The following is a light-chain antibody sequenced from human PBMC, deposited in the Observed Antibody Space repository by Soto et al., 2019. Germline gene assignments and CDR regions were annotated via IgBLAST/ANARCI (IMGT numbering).Light chain of an antibody. CDR2: AAS. CDR3: QQLHEYPIT. J-gene: IGKJ5*01. CDR1: QGIDSS. V-gene: IGKV1-9*01. Sequence: ILLTQSPSSLSASVGDRVTITCRASQGIDSSFAWYQQKPGKAPKLLIYAASSLPSGVPSRFSGSGSGTDFTLTSSSLRPEYVATYYCQQLHEYPITFGQGTRLEI.